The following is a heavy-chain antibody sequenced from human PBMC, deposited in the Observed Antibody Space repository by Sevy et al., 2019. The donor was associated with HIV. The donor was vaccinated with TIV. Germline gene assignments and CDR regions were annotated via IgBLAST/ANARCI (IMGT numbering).Heavy chain of an antibody. CDR2: IRGDGTTT. CDR1: GFTFSNYW. Sequence: GGSLRLSCAASGFTFSNYWMHWVRQVPGKGPTWVSNIRGDGTTTVYADSVKGRFTTSRDNAKNTLYLQMNNLRAEDTATYYCARYAYDSNLDYWGQGTLVTVSS. D-gene: IGHD3-16*01. CDR3: ARYAYDSNLDY. J-gene: IGHJ4*02. V-gene: IGHV3-74*01.